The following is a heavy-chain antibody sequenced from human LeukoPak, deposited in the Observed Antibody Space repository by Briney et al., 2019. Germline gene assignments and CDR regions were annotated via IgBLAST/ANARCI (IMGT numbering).Heavy chain of an antibody. CDR3: ARDAYCSSTSCYLNWFDP. CDR2: ISAYNGNT. D-gene: IGHD2-2*01. Sequence: ASVKVSCKSSGYTFTSYGISWVRQAPAQGLEWMGWISAYNGNTNYAQKLQGRVTMTTDTSTSTAYMELRSLRSDDTAVYYCARDAYCSSTSCYLNWFDPWGQGTLVTVSS. CDR1: GYTFTSYG. J-gene: IGHJ5*02. V-gene: IGHV1-18*01.